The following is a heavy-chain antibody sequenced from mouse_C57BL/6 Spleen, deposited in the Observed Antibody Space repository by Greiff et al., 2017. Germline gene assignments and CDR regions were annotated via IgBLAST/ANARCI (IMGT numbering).Heavy chain of an antibody. CDR1: GYAFSSYW. CDR3: ARRGHYYGSSHWYFDV. J-gene: IGHJ1*03. Sequence: QVQLQQSGAELVKPGASVKISCKASGYAFSSYWMNWVKQRPGKGLEWIGQIYPGDGDTNYNGKFKGKATLTADKSSSTAYMQLSSLTSEDSAVYFCARRGHYYGSSHWYFDVWGTGTTVTVSS. D-gene: IGHD1-1*01. CDR2: IYPGDGDT. V-gene: IGHV1-80*01.